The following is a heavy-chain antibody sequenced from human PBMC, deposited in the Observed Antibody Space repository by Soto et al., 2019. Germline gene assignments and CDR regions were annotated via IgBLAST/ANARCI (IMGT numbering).Heavy chain of an antibody. J-gene: IGHJ3*02. CDR2: INPSGGST. V-gene: IGHV1-46*01. CDR3: ARDGYNFDAFDI. Sequence: ASVKVSCTASGYTLTSYYSRWVRQAPGQGLEWMGIINPSGGSTSYAQKFQGRVTMTRDTSTSTVYMELSSLRSEDTAVYYCARDGYNFDAFDIWGQGTMVTVSS. D-gene: IGHD5-12*01. CDR1: GYTLTSYY.